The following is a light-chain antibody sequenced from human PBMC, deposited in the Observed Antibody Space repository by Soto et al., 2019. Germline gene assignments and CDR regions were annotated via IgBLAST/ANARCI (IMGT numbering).Light chain of an antibody. CDR3: QQYGSSFT. J-gene: IGKJ3*01. CDR1: QSVGSSY. V-gene: IGKV3-20*01. CDR2: GAS. Sequence: EIVLTQSPGTLSLSPGERATLSCRASQSVGSSYLAWYQQKPGQAPRLLIYGASRRATGIPDRFSGSGSGTDFTLTISSLEPEDFAVYYCQQYGSSFTFGPGTKVDSK.